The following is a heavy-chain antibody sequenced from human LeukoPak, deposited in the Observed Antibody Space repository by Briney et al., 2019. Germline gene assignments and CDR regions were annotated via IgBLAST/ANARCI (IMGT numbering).Heavy chain of an antibody. CDR2: ITPFNGNT. CDR1: GYTLTYRY. D-gene: IGHD3-22*01. CDR3: ARSRNYYDSSGSPDAFDI. Sequence: ASVKVSCKASGYTLTYRYLHWVRQAPGQALEWMGWITPFNGNTNYAQKFQDRVTITRDRSMSTAYMELSSLRSEDTAMYYCARSRNYYDSSGSPDAFDIWGQGTMVTVSS. J-gene: IGHJ3*02. V-gene: IGHV1-45*02.